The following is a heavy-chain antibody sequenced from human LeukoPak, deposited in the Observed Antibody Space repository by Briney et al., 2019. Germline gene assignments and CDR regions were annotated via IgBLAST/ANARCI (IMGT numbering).Heavy chain of an antibody. CDR1: AFTFSNYD. J-gene: IGHJ4*02. D-gene: IGHD6-13*01. CDR2: ISGSGRST. V-gene: IGHV3-23*01. CDR3: ARVRETGYSSSWDLDY. Sequence: GSLRLSCAASAFTFSNYDMSWVRQAPGKGLEWVSGISGSGRSTDYADSVKGRFTISRDNSKNTLYLQMNSLRAEDTAVYYCARVRETGYSSSWDLDYWGQGTLVTVSS.